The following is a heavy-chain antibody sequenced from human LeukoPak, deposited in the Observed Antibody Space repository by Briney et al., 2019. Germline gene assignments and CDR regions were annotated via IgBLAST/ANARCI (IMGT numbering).Heavy chain of an antibody. CDR1: GYTFTIYD. CDR2: MNPNSGNA. J-gene: IGHJ3*02. D-gene: IGHD2-15*01. Sequence: ASVKVSCKASGYTFTIYDINWVRQVPGQGLGWMGWMNPNSGNAGYAQMFQGRVTMTRDTSINTAYVELSSLRSEDTAVYYCAISRVVGAARFAFDIWGQGTMITVSS. V-gene: IGHV1-8*01. CDR3: AISRVVGAARFAFDI.